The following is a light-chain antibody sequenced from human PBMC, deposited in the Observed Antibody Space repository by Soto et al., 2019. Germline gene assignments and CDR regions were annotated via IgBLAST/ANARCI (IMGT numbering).Light chain of an antibody. CDR3: QQYNKWPLT. V-gene: IGKV3-15*01. Sequence: EIVMTQSASTLSGSAGERATLSWGASQSVSIDLAWYQQTPGQAPRLLIYGASTRATGIPVRFSGSASGTEFTLTISSLQSEDFTVYYCQQYNKWPLTFGQGTKVDIK. CDR1: QSVSID. J-gene: IGKJ1*01. CDR2: GAS.